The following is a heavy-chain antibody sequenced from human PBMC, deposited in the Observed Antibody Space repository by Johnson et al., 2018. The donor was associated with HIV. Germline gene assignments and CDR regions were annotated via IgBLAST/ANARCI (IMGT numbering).Heavy chain of an antibody. Sequence: QVQLVESGGGVVQPGRSLRLSCAASGFTFNSYAMHWVRQAPGKGLEWVAIISYDGSNKYYVDSVKGRFTISRDNSKNTLYLQMNSLRAEDTAVYYCARAYSSSWYRDDAFDIWGQGTMVTVFS. CDR2: ISYDGSNK. V-gene: IGHV3-30*04. CDR1: GFTFNSYA. J-gene: IGHJ3*02. CDR3: ARAYSSSWYRDDAFDI. D-gene: IGHD6-13*01.